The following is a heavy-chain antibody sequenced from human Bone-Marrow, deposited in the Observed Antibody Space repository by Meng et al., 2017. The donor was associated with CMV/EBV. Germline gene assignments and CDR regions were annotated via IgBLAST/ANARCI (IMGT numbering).Heavy chain of an antibody. CDR1: GVTFSSHA. CDR2: IIPIFGTA. V-gene: IGHV1-69*05. D-gene: IGHD2-21*01. CDR3: ARSDRAYCGGDCYSAFDI. J-gene: IGHJ3*02. Sequence: SVKVSCKTPGVTFSSHAISWVRQAPGQGLEWMGGIIPIFGTANYAQKFQGRVTITTDESTSTAYMELSSLRSEDTAVYYCARSDRAYCGGDCYSAFDIWGQGTMVTVSS.